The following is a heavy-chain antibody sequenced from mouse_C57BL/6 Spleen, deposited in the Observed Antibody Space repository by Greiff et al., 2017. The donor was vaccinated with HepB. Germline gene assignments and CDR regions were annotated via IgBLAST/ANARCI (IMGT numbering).Heavy chain of an antibody. Sequence: EVQLQQSGPELVKPGASVKISCKASGYTFTDYYMNWVKQSHGKSLEWIGDINPNNVGISYNQKFKGKATLTVDKSSSTAYMELRSLTSEDSAVYYCAHDGYYDQEFAYWGQGTLVTVSA. CDR1: GYTFTDYY. J-gene: IGHJ3*01. CDR3: AHDGYYDQEFAY. V-gene: IGHV1-26*01. CDR2: INPNNVGI. D-gene: IGHD2-3*01.